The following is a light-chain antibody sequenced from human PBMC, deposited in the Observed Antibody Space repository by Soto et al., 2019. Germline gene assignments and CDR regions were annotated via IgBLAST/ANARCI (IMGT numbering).Light chain of an antibody. Sequence: EVVLTQFPGTLSLSPGERATLSCRASQTITGTYLAWYQQKPGQAPRLLIHGASTRAAGIPDRFSGGGTGTDFNLNICSVEPEDFAMYYCQQYGRSKRWTFGQGTKVEVK. CDR1: QTITGTY. CDR3: QQYGRSKRWT. CDR2: GAS. V-gene: IGKV3-20*01. J-gene: IGKJ1*01.